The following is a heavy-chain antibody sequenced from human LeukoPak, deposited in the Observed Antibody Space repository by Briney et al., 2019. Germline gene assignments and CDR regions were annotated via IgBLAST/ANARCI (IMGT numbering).Heavy chain of an antibody. CDR3: ARRTRITELDPGNTAHNPSMDV. CDR2: IYPGNSDT. D-gene: IGHD1-14*01. CDR1: GYTFTNYW. V-gene: IGHV5-51*01. J-gene: IGHJ6*03. Sequence: GGSLKISCTTSGYTFTNYWIAWVRPMPGGGLEWMGIIYPGNSDTRYSPSFQGQVTISADKSITTAYLQWSSLKASNTAIYTCARRTRITELDPGNTAHNPSMDVWGKGSTVTVSS.